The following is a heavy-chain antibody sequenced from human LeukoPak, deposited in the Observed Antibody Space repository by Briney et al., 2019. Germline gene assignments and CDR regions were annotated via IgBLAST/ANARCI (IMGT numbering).Heavy chain of an antibody. V-gene: IGHV1-2*06. CDR2: INPNSGGT. CDR3: ARGSDYDFWSGYYPPPDY. J-gene: IGHJ4*02. Sequence: ASVKVSCKASGYTFTGYYMHWVRQAPGQGLEWMGRINPNSGGTNYAQKFQGRVTMTRDTSTSTVYMELSGLRSEDTAVYYCARGSDYDFWSGYYPPPDYWGQGTLVTVSS. CDR1: GYTFTGYY. D-gene: IGHD3-3*01.